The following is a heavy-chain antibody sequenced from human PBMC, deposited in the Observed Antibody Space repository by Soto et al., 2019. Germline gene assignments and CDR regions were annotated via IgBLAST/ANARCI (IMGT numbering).Heavy chain of an antibody. V-gene: IGHV1-18*01. CDR1: GYTFSSYG. CDR3: ARESPPADY. Sequence: QVQLVQSGAEVKKPGASVKVSCKASGYTFSSYGISWVRQAPGQGLEWMGWISAYNDNTKYAHNLQGRVTMTTDTSTSTAFMELRSLRSDDTAVYYWARESPPADYWGQGTLVTVSS. J-gene: IGHJ4*02. CDR2: ISAYNDNT.